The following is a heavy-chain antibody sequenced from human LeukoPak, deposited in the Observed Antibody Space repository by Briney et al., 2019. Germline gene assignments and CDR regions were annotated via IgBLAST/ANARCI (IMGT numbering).Heavy chain of an antibody. CDR3: VTSNPGAPLDF. Sequence: GASVKVSCKASGYTFTNYAMHWVRQAPGQGLEWMGWINTNTGNPAYAQGFTGRFVFSLDTSVSTAYLQISSLKADDTALYYCVTSNPGAPLDFWGQGTLVTVSS. V-gene: IGHV7-4-1*02. CDR1: GYTFTNYA. D-gene: IGHD1-26*01. J-gene: IGHJ4*02. CDR2: INTNTGNP.